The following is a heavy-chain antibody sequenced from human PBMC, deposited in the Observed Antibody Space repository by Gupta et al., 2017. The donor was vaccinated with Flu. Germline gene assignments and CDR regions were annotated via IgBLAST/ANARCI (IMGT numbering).Heavy chain of an antibody. CDR2: INHSGST. CDR3: ARGPILVVVPAAIGGWFDP. J-gene: IGHJ5*02. D-gene: IGHD2-2*01. V-gene: IGHV4-34*01. Sequence: QVQLQQWGAGLLKPSETLSLTCAVYGGSFSGYYWSWTRPPPGKGLEWIGEINHSGSTNYNPSLKSRVTISVDTSKNQFSLKLSSVTAADTAVYYCARGPILVVVPAAIGGWFDPWGQGTLVTVSS. CDR1: GGSFSGYY.